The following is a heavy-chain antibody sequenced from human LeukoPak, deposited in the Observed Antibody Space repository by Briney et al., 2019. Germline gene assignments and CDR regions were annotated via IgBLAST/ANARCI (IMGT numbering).Heavy chain of an antibody. V-gene: IGHV3-53*01. CDR1: GFTVSRNY. D-gene: IGHD2-15*01. CDR2: SYSGGRT. Sequence: GGSLRLSCAASGFTVSRNYMSWVRQAPGKGLEWVSVSYSGGRTYYADSVKGRFTISRDNSKNALYLQMNSLRAEATAVYYCARAVVRADYYYYYMDVWGKGTTVTVSS. J-gene: IGHJ6*03. CDR3: ARAVVRADYYYYYMDV.